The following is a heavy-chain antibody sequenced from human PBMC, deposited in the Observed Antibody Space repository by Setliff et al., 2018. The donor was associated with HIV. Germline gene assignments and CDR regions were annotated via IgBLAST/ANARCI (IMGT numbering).Heavy chain of an antibody. V-gene: IGHV5-51*01. CDR3: ARHRHSSSFLIENFDS. J-gene: IGHJ4*02. D-gene: IGHD6-6*01. CDR1: RYSFSTYW. CDR2: IYPGDSDT. Sequence: GESLKISCKGSRYSFSTYWIGWVRQMPGKGLEWMGIIYPGDSDTRYGPSFQGQVTISADKSINTAYVQWSSLKASDTAMYYCARHRHSSSFLIENFDSWGQGTLVTVS.